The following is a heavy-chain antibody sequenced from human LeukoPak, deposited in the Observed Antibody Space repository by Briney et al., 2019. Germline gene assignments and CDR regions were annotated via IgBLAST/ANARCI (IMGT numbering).Heavy chain of an antibody. CDR1: GYTFTDHY. CDR2: INPKSGDT. Sequence: EASVKVSCKAFGYTFTDHYVHWVRQAPGQGLEWMGWINPKSGDTKYVQKFQGRLTMTSDTPLRTAYMELTSLRSDDTAVSYCASYCGADCAPGGYWGQGTLVTVSS. V-gene: IGHV1-2*02. CDR3: ASYCGADCAPGGY. J-gene: IGHJ4*02. D-gene: IGHD2-21*01.